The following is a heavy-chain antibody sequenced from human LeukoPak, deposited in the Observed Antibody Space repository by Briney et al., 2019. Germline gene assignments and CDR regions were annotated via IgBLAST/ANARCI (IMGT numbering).Heavy chain of an antibody. Sequence: PSETLSLTCTVSGGSISSYYWSWIRQPPGKGLEWIGYIYYSGSTNYSPSLKSRVTISVDTSKNQFSLKLSSVTAADTAVYYCARLPGGVGATDWGQGTLVTVSS. D-gene: IGHD1-26*01. CDR2: IYYSGST. J-gene: IGHJ4*02. V-gene: IGHV4-59*01. CDR1: GGSISSYY. CDR3: ARLPGGVGATD.